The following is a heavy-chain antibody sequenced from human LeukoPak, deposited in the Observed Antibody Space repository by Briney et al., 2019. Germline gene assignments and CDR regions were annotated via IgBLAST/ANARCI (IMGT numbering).Heavy chain of an antibody. V-gene: IGHV3-9*01. J-gene: IGHJ4*02. CDR2: ISWNSGSI. CDR3: AKDPNYNYDSSGGNFDY. D-gene: IGHD3-22*01. CDR1: GFTFDDYA. Sequence: GGSLRLSCAASGFTFDDYAMHWVRQAPGKGLEWVSGISWNSGSIGYADSVKGRFTISRDNAKNSLYLQMNSLRAEDTALYYCAKDPNYNYDSSGGNFDYWGQGTLVTVSS.